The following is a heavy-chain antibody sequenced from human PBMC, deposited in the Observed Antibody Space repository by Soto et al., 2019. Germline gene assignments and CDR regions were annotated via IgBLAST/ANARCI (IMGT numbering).Heavy chain of an antibody. V-gene: IGHV5-10-1*01. D-gene: IGHD2-21*02. Sequence: GESLKISCKCSVYSFTSYWISWARQMPGKGLERMGKTDPSDSYTNYSPSFQGHVTISADKSIGTAYLQWSSLKASDTAMYYCARRPQVSGGDCVGGIKFDPWGQGTLVTVSS. CDR1: VYSFTSYW. CDR2: TDPSDSYT. CDR3: ARRPQVSGGDCVGGIKFDP. J-gene: IGHJ5*02.